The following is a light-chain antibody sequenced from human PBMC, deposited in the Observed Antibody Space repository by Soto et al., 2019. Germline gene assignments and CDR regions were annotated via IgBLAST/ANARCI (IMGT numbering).Light chain of an antibody. CDR3: SSYTSSSTYV. CDR1: ISDVGGYNY. J-gene: IGLJ1*01. Sequence: QSALTQPASVSGSSGQSITISCTGTISDVGGYNYVSWYQQHPGKAPKLMIFDVSNRPSGVSNRFSGSKSGYTASLTISGLQAEDEADYYCSSYTSSSTYVFGTGTKLTVL. V-gene: IGLV2-14*03. CDR2: DVS.